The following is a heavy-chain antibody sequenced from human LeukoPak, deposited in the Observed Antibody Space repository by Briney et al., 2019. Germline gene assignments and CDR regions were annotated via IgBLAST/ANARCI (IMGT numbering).Heavy chain of an antibody. V-gene: IGHV4-59*12. D-gene: IGHD5-18*01. J-gene: IGHJ4*02. CDR2: IYYSGST. Sequence: SETLSLTCTVSGASIRNYYWSWIRQPPGKGLEWIGYIYYSGSTNYNPSLKSRVTISVDTSKNQFSLKLSSVTAADTAVYYCASRPLDTAMALYYFDYWGQGTLVTVSS. CDR1: GASIRNYY. CDR3: ASRPLDTAMALYYFDY.